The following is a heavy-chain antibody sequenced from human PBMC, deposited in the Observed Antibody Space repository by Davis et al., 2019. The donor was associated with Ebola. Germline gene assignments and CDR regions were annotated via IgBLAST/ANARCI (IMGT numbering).Heavy chain of an antibody. CDR2: INPSGGST. CDR3: ARASFGYNSGWYADY. J-gene: IGHJ4*02. V-gene: IGHV1-46*01. Sequence: ASVKVSCKASGYTFTSYYMHWVRQAPGQGLEWMGIINPSGGSTSYAQKFQGRVTMTRDTSTSTVYMELSSLRSEDTAVYYCARASFGYNSGWYADYWGPGSLVTVSS. CDR1: GYTFTSYY. D-gene: IGHD6-19*01.